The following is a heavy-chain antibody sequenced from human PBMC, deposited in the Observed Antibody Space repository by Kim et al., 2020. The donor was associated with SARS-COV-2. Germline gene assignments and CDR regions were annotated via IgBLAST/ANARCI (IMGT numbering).Heavy chain of an antibody. CDR3: AKDSSSGWRRSYTLDY. V-gene: IGHV3-9*01. CDR1: GFTFDDYA. J-gene: IGHJ4*01. D-gene: IGHD6-19*01. Sequence: GGSLRLSCTASGFTFDDYAMPWVRQAPGKGLEWVAGISWDSSGIGYADSVKGRFTISRDNAKNSLYLQMNSLRGEDTALYYCAKDSSSGWRRSYTLDYWG. CDR2: ISWDSSGI.